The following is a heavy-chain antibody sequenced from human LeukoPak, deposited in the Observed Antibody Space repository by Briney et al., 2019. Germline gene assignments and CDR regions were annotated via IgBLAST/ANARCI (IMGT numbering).Heavy chain of an antibody. V-gene: IGHV3-23*01. D-gene: IGHD6-19*01. J-gene: IGHJ4*02. CDR1: GFTFTSYA. CDR2: ISDSGGSI. CDR3: AKGGSGWYKDY. Sequence: GGSLRLSCVASGFTFTSYAMSWVRQPPGKGLEWVSGISDSGGSIYYAGSVKGRFTISRDNSKNTLYLQMNSRRAEDTAVYYCAKGGSGWYKDYWGQGTLVTVSS.